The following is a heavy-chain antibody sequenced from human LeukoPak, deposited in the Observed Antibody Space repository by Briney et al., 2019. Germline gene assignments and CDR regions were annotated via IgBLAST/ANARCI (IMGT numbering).Heavy chain of an antibody. V-gene: IGHV4-4*02. CDR3: ARERVRGVIITGY. CDR1: GGSISSSNW. J-gene: IGHJ4*02. Sequence: SGTLSLTCAVSGGSISSSNWWSWVRQPPGKGLEWIGEIYHSGSTNYNPSLKSRVTISVDKSKNQFSLKLGSVTAADTAVYYCARERVRGVIITGYWGQGTLVTVSS. CDR2: IYHSGST. D-gene: IGHD3-10*01.